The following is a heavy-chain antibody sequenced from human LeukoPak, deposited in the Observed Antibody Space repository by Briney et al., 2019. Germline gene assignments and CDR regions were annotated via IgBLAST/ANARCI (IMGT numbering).Heavy chain of an antibody. CDR1: GFTFSSYS. V-gene: IGHV3-48*01. CDR3: ARDLDYSDYDPVYYFDY. J-gene: IGHJ4*02. D-gene: IGHD4-11*01. CDR2: ISSSSSTI. Sequence: GGALRLSCAASGFTFSSYSMNWVRQAPGKGLEWVSYISSSSSTIYYADSVKGRFTISRDNAKNSLYLQMNSLRAGDTAVYYCARDLDYSDYDPVYYFDYWGQGTLVTVSS.